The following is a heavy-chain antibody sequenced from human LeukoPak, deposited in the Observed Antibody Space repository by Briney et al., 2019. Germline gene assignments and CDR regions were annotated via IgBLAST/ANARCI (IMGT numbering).Heavy chain of an antibody. CDR2: IKQDGSEE. CDR3: ARGKQWLAF. V-gene: IGHV3-7*01. CDR1: GFTFSSYS. J-gene: IGHJ4*02. Sequence: GGSLRLSCAASGFTFSSYSMNWVRQVPGKGLEWVANIKQDGSEEYYVDSVKGRFTISRDNAKNSLYLQMNSLRAEDTAVYYCARGKQWLAFWGQGTLVTVSS. D-gene: IGHD6-19*01.